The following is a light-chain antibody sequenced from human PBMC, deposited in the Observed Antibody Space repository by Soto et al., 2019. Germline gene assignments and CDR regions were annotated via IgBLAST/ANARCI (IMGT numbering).Light chain of an antibody. Sequence: QSALTQPASVSGSPGQSITISCTGTSSDVGTYNYVSWYQHHPGKAPKLMIYDVSNRPSGVSNRFSGSKSGNTASLTISGPQADDEAYYYCSSYTSSSTLLFGGGTKLTVL. CDR1: SSDVGTYNY. CDR2: DVS. J-gene: IGLJ2*01. V-gene: IGLV2-14*03. CDR3: SSYTSSSTLL.